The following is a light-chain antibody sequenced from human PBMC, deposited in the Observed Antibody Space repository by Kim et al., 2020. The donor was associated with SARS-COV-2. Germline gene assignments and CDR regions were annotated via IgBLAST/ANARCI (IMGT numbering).Light chain of an antibody. Sequence: QTVTISCSGSSSNIGADYAVHWYQQLPGTAPTLLIYSNTNRPSGVPDRFSGSKSGTSASLAITGLQPEDEADYYCQSYDSSLSGSVFGGGTQLTVL. CDR1: SSNIGADYA. CDR3: QSYDSSLSGSV. V-gene: IGLV1-40*01. J-gene: IGLJ3*02. CDR2: SNT.